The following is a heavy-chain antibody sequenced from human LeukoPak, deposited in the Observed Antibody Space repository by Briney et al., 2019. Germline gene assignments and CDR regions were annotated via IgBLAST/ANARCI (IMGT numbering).Heavy chain of an antibody. D-gene: IGHD3-10*01. Sequence: ASVKVSSKTSGYTFSNSGLHWVRQAPGQSLEWMGWINAGNGNRKYSQKFQDRLTITRDTSASTVYMELNSLKSGDTAMYFCARGRGLIGTSRFDPWGQGTLVIVSS. CDR3: ARGRGLIGTSRFDP. CDR2: INAGNGNR. CDR1: GYTFSNSG. V-gene: IGHV1-3*01. J-gene: IGHJ5*02.